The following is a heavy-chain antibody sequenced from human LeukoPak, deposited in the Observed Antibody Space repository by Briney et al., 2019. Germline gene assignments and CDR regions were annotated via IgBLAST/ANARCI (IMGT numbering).Heavy chain of an antibody. J-gene: IGHJ6*03. V-gene: IGHV4-38-2*02. D-gene: IGHD3-9*01. CDR2: IFHSGSI. Sequence: SETLSLTCTVSRYSISSGYYWGWIRQPPGKGLEWIGSIFHSGSIYYNPSLKSRLTISIDTSKNQFSLKLSSVTAADTAVYYCARMGMYYDILTGYYRAKNYYYYMDVWGKGTTVTISS. CDR1: RYSISSGYY. CDR3: ARMGMYYDILTGYYRAKNYYYYMDV.